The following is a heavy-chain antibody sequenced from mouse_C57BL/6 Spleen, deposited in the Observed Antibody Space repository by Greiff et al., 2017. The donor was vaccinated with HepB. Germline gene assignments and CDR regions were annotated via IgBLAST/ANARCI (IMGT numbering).Heavy chain of an antibody. D-gene: IGHD2-1*01. Sequence: EVHLVESGGGLVQPKGSLKLSCAASGFSFNTYAMNWVRQAPGKGLEWVARIRSKSNNYATSYADSVKDRFTISRDDSESMLYLQMNNLKTEDTAMYYCVRHEDGNRGNFDYWGQGTTLTVSS. CDR2: IRSKSNNYAT. CDR1: GFSFNTYA. CDR3: VRHEDGNRGNFDY. J-gene: IGHJ2*01. V-gene: IGHV10-1*01.